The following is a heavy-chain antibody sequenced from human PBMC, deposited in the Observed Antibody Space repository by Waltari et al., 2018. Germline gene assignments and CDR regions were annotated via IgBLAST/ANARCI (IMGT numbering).Heavy chain of an antibody. CDR1: GFTFSSYS. D-gene: IGHD3-3*01. Sequence: EVQLVESGGGLVKPGGSLRLSCAASGFTFSSYSMNWVRQAPGKGLEWVSSISSSSSYIYYADSVKGRFTISRDNAKNSLYLQMNSLRAEDTAVYYCARDLHSYYDFWSGPQGYWYFDLWGRGTLVTVSS. V-gene: IGHV3-21*01. CDR2: ISSSSSYI. CDR3: ARDLHSYYDFWSGPQGYWYFDL. J-gene: IGHJ2*01.